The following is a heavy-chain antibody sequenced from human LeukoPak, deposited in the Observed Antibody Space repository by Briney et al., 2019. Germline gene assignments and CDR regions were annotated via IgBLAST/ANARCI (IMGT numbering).Heavy chain of an antibody. D-gene: IGHD2-21*01. Sequence: GASVKVSCKASGGTFSSYAISWVRQAPGQGLEWMGGIIPIFGTANYAQKFQGRVTITTDESTSTAYMELSSLRSEDTAVYYCASGPYCGGDCYHFSLHYFDYWGQGTLVTVSS. CDR1: GGTFSSYA. V-gene: IGHV1-69*05. J-gene: IGHJ4*02. CDR2: IIPIFGTA. CDR3: ASGPYCGGDCYHFSLHYFDY.